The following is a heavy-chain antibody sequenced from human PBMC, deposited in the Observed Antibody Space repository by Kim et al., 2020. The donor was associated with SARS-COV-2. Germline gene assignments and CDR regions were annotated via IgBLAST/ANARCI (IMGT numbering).Heavy chain of an antibody. Sequence: GGSLRLSCAASGFTFSSYGMHWVRQAPGKGLEWVAVIWYDGSNKYYADSVKGRFTISRDNSKNTLYLQMNSLRAEDTAVYYCARPKYYYDSSGWVYWGQGTLVTVSS. D-gene: IGHD3-22*01. CDR3: ARPKYYYDSSGWVY. V-gene: IGHV3-33*01. CDR1: GFTFSSYG. J-gene: IGHJ4*02. CDR2: IWYDGSNK.